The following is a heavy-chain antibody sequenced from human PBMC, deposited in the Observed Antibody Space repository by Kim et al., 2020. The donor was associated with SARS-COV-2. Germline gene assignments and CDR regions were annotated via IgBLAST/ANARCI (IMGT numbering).Heavy chain of an antibody. CDR1: GGSFSGYY. V-gene: IGHV4-34*01. CDR3: ARTKRVLRYSYGSWFDP. CDR2: INHSGST. D-gene: IGHD5-18*01. Sequence: SETLSLTCAVYGGSFSGYYWSWIRQPPGKGLEWIGEINHSGSTNYNPSLKSRVTISVDTSKNQFSLKLSSVTAADTAVYYCARTKRVLRYSYGSWFDPWGQGTLVTVSS. J-gene: IGHJ5*02.